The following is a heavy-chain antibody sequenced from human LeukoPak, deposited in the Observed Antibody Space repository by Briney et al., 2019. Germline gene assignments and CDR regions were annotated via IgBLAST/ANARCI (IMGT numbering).Heavy chain of an antibody. Sequence: SQTLSLACTVSGGSISSGDYYWSWIRQPPGKGLEWIGYIYYSGSTYYNPSLKSRVTISVDTSKNQFSLKLSSVTAADTAVYYCARGPRQITIFGVVISPYNWFDPWGQGTLVTVSS. D-gene: IGHD3-3*01. CDR1: GGSISSGDYY. J-gene: IGHJ5*02. CDR3: ARGPRQITIFGVVISPYNWFDP. CDR2: IYYSGST. V-gene: IGHV4-30-4*01.